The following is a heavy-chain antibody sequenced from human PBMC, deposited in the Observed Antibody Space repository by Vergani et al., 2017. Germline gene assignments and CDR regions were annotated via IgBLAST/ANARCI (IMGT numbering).Heavy chain of an antibody. D-gene: IGHD6-13*01. CDR2: IYYSGST. CDR1: GGSISSYY. Sequence: QVQLQESGPGLVKPSQTLSLTCTVPGGSISSYYWSWIRQPPGKGLEWIGYIYYSGSTNYNPSLKSRVTISVDTSKNQFSLKLSSVTAADTAVYYCARGTEMMYPTAGRQDYYYYGMDVWGRGTTVTVSS. J-gene: IGHJ6*02. V-gene: IGHV4-59*01. CDR3: ARGTEMMYPTAGRQDYYYYGMDV.